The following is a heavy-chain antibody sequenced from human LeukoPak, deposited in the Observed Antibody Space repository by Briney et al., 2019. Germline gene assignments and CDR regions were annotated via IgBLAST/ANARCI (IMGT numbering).Heavy chain of an antibody. J-gene: IGHJ4*02. CDR3: ARVGGGYDSDGGY. V-gene: IGHV1-46*01. CDR1: GYTFTSYY. CDR2: INPSGGST. Sequence: TSVKVSCKASGYTFTSYYMHWVRQAPGQGLEWMGIINPSGGSTSYAQKFQGRVTMTGDTSTTTVYMELSSLRSEDTAVYYCARVGGGYDSDGGYWGQGTLVTVSS. D-gene: IGHD5-12*01.